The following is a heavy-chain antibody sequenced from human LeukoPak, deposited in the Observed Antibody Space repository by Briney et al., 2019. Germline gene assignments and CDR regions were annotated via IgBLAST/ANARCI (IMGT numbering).Heavy chain of an antibody. Sequence: SETLSLTCAVDGGSFSGYYWSWIRQPLGKGMEWIGEINHSGSTNFNPSLKSRVTISVDTSKNQFSLKLSSVTAADTAVYYCARIAAVTTGNYYYYYMDVWGKGTTVTVSS. D-gene: IGHD4-17*01. CDR1: GGSFSGYY. J-gene: IGHJ6*03. V-gene: IGHV4-34*01. CDR3: ARIAAVTTGNYYYYYMDV. CDR2: INHSGST.